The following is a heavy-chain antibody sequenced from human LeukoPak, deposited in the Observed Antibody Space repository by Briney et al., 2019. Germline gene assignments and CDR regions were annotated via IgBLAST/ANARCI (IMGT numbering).Heavy chain of an antibody. J-gene: IGHJ4*02. V-gene: IGHV3-7*01. CDR1: GFTFSSFW. Sequence: GGSLRLSCAASGFTFSSFWMSWVRRAPGKGLEWVASIKQDGSEKYYVDSVKGRFTISRDNAENSLYLQMNSLRVEDTAFYYCARDLAYSRLDYWGQGMLVTVSS. CDR3: ARDLAYSRLDY. D-gene: IGHD5-18*01. CDR2: IKQDGSEK.